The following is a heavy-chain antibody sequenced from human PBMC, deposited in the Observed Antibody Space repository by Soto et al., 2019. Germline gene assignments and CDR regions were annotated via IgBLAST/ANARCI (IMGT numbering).Heavy chain of an antibody. CDR1: GGSISSGGYY. CDR2: IYYRGRT. J-gene: IGHJ4*02. D-gene: IGHD4-17*01. V-gene: IGHV4-31*03. Sequence: QVQLQESGPGLVEPSQTLSLTCTVSGGSISSGGYYWSWIRQHPGKGLEWIGYIYYRGRTYYNPSLKGRVTISVDTSKSQFSLKLSSVTAADTAVYYCARRAYGDYYFDYWGQGALVTVSS. CDR3: ARRAYGDYYFDY.